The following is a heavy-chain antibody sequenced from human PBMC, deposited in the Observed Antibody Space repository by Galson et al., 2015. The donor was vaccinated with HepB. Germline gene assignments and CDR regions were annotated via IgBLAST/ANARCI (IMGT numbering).Heavy chain of an antibody. J-gene: IGHJ4*02. CDR2: ISGSGGNT. D-gene: IGHD3-22*01. Sequence: SLRLSCAASGFTFSSHAMTWVRQAPGKGLEWVSTISGSGGNTYYADSVKGRFTISRDNSKNTLYLQMNSLRVEDTAVYYCAKAMIDYWGQGTLVTVSS. CDR3: AKAMIDY. CDR1: GFTFSSHA. V-gene: IGHV3-23*01.